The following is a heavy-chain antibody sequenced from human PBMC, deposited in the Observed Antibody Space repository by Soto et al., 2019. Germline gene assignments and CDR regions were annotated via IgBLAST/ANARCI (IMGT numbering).Heavy chain of an antibody. Sequence: ESGGGVVQPGRSLRLSCAASGFTFSNYGMHWVRQAPGKGLEWVAVIWYDGSNKFYADSVKGRFTISRDNSKNTLYLQMNSLRAEDTAVYYCARDRANYNYYYYGMDVWGQGTTVTVSS. J-gene: IGHJ6*02. CDR3: ARDRANYNYYYYGMDV. CDR2: IWYDGSNK. V-gene: IGHV3-33*01. CDR1: GFTFSNYG. D-gene: IGHD1-7*01.